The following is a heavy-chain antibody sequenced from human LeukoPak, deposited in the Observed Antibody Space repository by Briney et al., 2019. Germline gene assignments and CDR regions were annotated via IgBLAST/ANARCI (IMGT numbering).Heavy chain of an antibody. CDR1: GYTFTSYY. J-gene: IGHJ6*02. V-gene: IGHV1-46*01. Sequence: ASVKVSCKASGYTFTSYYMHWVGQAPGQGLEWMGIINPRGGSTSYAQTFQGRVTMTRGTSTSTVYMELSSLRSEDTAVYDCARGQYQLLLAPFYYYGMDVWGQGTTVTVSS. D-gene: IGHD2-2*01. CDR2: INPRGGST. CDR3: ARGQYQLLLAPFYYYGMDV.